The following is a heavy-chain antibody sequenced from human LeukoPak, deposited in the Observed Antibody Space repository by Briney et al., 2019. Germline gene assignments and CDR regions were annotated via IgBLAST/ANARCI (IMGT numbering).Heavy chain of an antibody. V-gene: IGHV3-30*18. J-gene: IGHJ4*02. CDR3: AKLSTVYGDFDY. D-gene: IGHD4-17*01. CDR1: VFTFSSYG. Sequence: GRSLRLSCAASVFTFSSYGMHCVRQAPGKGLEWVAVISYDGSNKYYADSVKGRFTISRDNSKNTLYLQMNSLRAEDTAVYYCAKLSTVYGDFDYWGQGTLVTVSS. CDR2: ISYDGSNK.